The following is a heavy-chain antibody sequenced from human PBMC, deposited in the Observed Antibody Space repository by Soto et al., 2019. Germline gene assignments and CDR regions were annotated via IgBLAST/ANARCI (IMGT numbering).Heavy chain of an antibody. CDR3: AREGGDLNSFDP. CDR1: GFTFSSYI. J-gene: IGHJ5*02. V-gene: IGHV3-48*01. D-gene: IGHD4-17*01. Sequence: EVQLVESGGGLVQPGGALRLSCEASGFTFSSYIMNWVRQAPGKGLEWVSYISSSSSTIYYADSVKGRFTISRDNAKNSLYLQMNGLRAEDTAVYYCAREGGDLNSFDPWGQGTLVTVSS. CDR2: ISSSSSTI.